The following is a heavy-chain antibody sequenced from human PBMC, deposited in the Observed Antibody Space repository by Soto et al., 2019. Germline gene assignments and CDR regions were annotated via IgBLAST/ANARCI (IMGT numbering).Heavy chain of an antibody. CDR2: VYYTGST. CDR3: VRTARQGAVAPHWFDR. D-gene: IGHD2-21*02. V-gene: IGHV4-30-4*01. CDR1: GDSIRSTDYY. Sequence: PSETLSLTCTVSGDSIRSTDYYWSWIRQAPGKGLEWIGYVYYTGSTYYNPSLMSRLTISVDTSKNQFSLKLTSVTAAETAVYYCVRTARQGAVAPHWFDRWGQGTQVTVSS. J-gene: IGHJ5*02.